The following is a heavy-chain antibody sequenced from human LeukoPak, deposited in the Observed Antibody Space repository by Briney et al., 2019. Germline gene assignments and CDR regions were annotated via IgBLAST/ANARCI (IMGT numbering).Heavy chain of an antibody. CDR1: GFTFDDFA. CDR2: INWNGGST. CDR3: ATSMVRGVMYPPRFGR. V-gene: IGHV3-20*04. J-gene: IGHJ5*02. D-gene: IGHD3-10*01. Sequence: GGSLRLSCAASGFTFDDFAMTWVGQAPGKGLEWVSGINWNGGSTGYADSVKGRFTISRDNAKNSLFLQMNSLRAEDTALYYCATSMVRGVMYPPRFGRWGQGTLVTVSS.